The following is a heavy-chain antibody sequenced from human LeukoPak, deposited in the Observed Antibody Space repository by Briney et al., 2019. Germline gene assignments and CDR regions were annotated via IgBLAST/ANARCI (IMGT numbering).Heavy chain of an antibody. J-gene: IGHJ4*02. V-gene: IGHV4-34*01. CDR3: ARRASDWSFDY. D-gene: IGHD6-19*01. CDR1: GGSFSGYY. CDR2: INHSGST. Sequence: PSETLSLTCAVYGGSFSGYYWSWIRQPPGKGLEWIGEINHSGSTNYNPSLKSRVTISVDTSKNQFSLKLSSVTAADTAVFYCARRASDWSFDYWGQGTLVTVSS.